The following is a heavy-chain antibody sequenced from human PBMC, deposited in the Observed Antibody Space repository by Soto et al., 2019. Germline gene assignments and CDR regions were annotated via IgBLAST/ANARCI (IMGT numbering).Heavy chain of an antibody. V-gene: IGHV3-11*01. CDR1: GFTFSDYY. CDR3: AKSLEPAAQWGGGWFDP. J-gene: IGHJ5*02. D-gene: IGHD2-2*01. CDR2: ISSSGSTI. Sequence: QVQLVESGGGLVKPGGSLRLSCAASGFTFSDYYMSWIRQAPGKGLEWVSYISSSGSTIYYADSVKGRFTISRDNAKNSLYLQMNSLRAEDAAVNYCAKSLEPAAQWGGGWFDPWGQGTLVTVSS.